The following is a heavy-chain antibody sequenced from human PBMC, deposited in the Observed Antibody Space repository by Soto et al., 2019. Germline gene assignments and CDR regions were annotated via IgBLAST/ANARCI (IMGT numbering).Heavy chain of an antibody. Sequence: LRLSCAASGFTFSNYGLHWVRQTPGKGLEWVAVIWYDGSNKYYGDSVKGRFAISRDDSRNTLYLQMNSLRAEDTAVYYCARDHSGYYFDYWGQGTLVTVSS. D-gene: IGHD5-12*01. CDR3: ARDHSGYYFDY. J-gene: IGHJ4*02. CDR2: IWYDGSNK. CDR1: GFTFSNYG. V-gene: IGHV3-33*01.